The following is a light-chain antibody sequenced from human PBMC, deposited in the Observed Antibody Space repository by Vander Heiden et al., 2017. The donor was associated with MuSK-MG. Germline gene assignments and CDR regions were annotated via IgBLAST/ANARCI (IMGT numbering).Light chain of an antibody. CDR3: QQYNSYPIT. Sequence: DIQTTPSPSTLSASVGDRVTITCRASQSISFWLAWYQQKPGKAPDLLIYKASSLESGVPSRFSGSESGTEFTLTISSLQPDDFATYYCQQYNSYPITFGQGTQLEIK. J-gene: IGKJ5*01. CDR2: KAS. V-gene: IGKV1-5*03. CDR1: QSISFW.